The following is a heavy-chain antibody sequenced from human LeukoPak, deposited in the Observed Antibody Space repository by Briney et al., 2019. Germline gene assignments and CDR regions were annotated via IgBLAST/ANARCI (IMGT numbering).Heavy chain of an antibody. Sequence: PSETLSLTCTVSGGSISIYYWSWIRQPPGKALEWIGYIYYSGSTNYHPSLKSRVTISVDTSKKQFSMKLSSVTAAETAVYYCARHGTTKYPPGYFQHWGQGTLVTVSS. CDR2: IYYSGST. D-gene: IGHD1-14*01. CDR3: ARHGTTKYPPGYFQH. CDR1: GGSISIYY. J-gene: IGHJ1*01. V-gene: IGHV4-59*08.